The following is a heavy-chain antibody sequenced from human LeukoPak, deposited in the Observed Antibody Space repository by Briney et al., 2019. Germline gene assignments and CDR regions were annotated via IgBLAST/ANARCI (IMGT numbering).Heavy chain of an antibody. D-gene: IGHD1-1*01. CDR3: AKEDWNDGNGWFDP. CDR2: IRGNDGRT. Sequence: SGGSLRLSCAASGFIFSSYAMSWVRQAPGKGLEWVSAIRGNDGRTYYADSVKGRFTISRDNSKNTVYLQMNYLRAEDTAVYYCAKEDWNDGNGWFDPWGQGTLVTVSS. J-gene: IGHJ5*02. CDR1: GFIFSSYA. V-gene: IGHV3-23*01.